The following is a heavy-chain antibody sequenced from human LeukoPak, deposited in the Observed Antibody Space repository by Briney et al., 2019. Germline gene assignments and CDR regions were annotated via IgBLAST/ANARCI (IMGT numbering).Heavy chain of an antibody. V-gene: IGHV1-2*02. CDR3: ARDISTSSFYYYNYMDV. Sequence: ASVKVSCKASGYTFTGYYMHWVRQAPGQGLEWMGWINPNSGGTNYAQKFQGRVTMTRDTSISTAYMELSRLRSDDTAVYYCARDISTSSFYYYNYMDVWGKGTTVTVSS. CDR1: GYTFTGYY. CDR2: INPNSGGT. J-gene: IGHJ6*03. D-gene: IGHD2-2*01.